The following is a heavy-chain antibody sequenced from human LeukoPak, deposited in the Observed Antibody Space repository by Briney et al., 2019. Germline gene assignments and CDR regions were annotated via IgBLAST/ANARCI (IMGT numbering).Heavy chain of an antibody. CDR3: ARDVVKVVVAATALQTAENWFDP. V-gene: IGHV3-23*01. J-gene: IGHJ5*02. CDR1: GFTFTNYA. Sequence: GGSLRLSCAASGFTFTNYAMSWVRQAPGKGLEWVSAISGSGGSTYYADSVKGRFTISRDNAKNSLYLQMNSLRAEDTAVYYCARDVVKVVVAATALQTAENWFDPWGQGTLVTVSS. D-gene: IGHD2-15*01. CDR2: ISGSGGST.